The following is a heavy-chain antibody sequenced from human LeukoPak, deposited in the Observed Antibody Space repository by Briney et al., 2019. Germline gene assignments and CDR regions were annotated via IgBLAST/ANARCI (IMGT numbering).Heavy chain of an antibody. CDR2: ISWDGGST. V-gene: IGHV3-43D*03. CDR1: GFTFYDYA. D-gene: IGHD1-26*01. CDR3: AKDIRHGAGWELPGY. J-gene: IGHJ4*02. Sequence: GGSLRLSCAASGFTFYDYAMHWVRQAPGKGLEWVSLISWDGGSTYYADSVKGRFTISRDNSKNSLYLQMNSLRAEDTALYYCAKDIRHGAGWELPGYWGQGTLVTVSS.